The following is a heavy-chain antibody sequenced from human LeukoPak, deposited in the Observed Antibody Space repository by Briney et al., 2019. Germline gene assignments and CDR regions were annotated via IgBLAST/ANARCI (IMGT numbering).Heavy chain of an antibody. V-gene: IGHV3-21*01. CDR2: ISSSSSYI. D-gene: IGHD6-13*01. CDR3: ARLAAAPNYYYYMDV. CDR1: GFTFSSYS. J-gene: IGHJ6*03. Sequence: PGGSLRLSCAASGFTFSSYSMNWVRQAPGKGLEWVSSISSSSSYIYYADSVKGRFTISRDNAKNSLYLQMNSLRAEDTAVYYCARLAAAPNYYYYMDVWGKGTTVTVSS.